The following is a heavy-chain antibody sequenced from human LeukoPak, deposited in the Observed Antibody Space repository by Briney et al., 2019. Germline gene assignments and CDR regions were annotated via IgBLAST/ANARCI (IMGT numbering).Heavy chain of an antibody. CDR3: ARAGSGWFFDY. CDR2: IYSGGST. CDR1: GFTVSSNY. J-gene: IGHJ4*02. Sequence: GDSLRLSCAASGFTVSSNYMSWVRQAPGKGLEWVSVIYSGGSTYYADSVKGRFTISRDNSKNTLYLQMNSLRAEDTAVYYCARAGSGWFFDYWGQGTLVTVSS. D-gene: IGHD6-19*01. V-gene: IGHV3-66*01.